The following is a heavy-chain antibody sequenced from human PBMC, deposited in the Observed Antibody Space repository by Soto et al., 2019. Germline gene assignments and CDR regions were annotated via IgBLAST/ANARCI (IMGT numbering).Heavy chain of an antibody. CDR3: ARQNDPGYFSD. D-gene: IGHD1-1*01. V-gene: IGHV1-8*01. CDR1: GYTFTSYD. J-gene: IGHJ4*02. Sequence: ASVKVSCKASGYTFTSYDINWVRQAPGQGLEWVGWINPTSEYTAHAQKFQGRVTLTREISTATAYMELSSLTSEDTAVYFCARQNDPGYFSDWGAGNQVTVSS. CDR2: INPTSEYT.